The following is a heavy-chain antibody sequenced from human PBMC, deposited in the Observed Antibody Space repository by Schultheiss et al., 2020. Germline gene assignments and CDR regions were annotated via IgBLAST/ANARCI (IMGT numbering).Heavy chain of an antibody. Sequence: SETLSLTCTVSGGSISSYYWSWIRQPAGKGLEWIGYIYYSGSTNYNPSLKSRVTISVDTSKNQFSLKLSSVTAADTAVYYCARVNENEDYGDYWGQGTLVTVSS. D-gene: IGHD3-16*01. J-gene: IGHJ4*02. CDR1: GGSISSYY. V-gene: IGHV4-59*01. CDR3: ARVNENEDYGDY. CDR2: IYYSGST.